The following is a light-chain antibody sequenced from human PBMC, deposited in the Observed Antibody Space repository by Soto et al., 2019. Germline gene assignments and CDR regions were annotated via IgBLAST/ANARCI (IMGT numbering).Light chain of an antibody. CDR2: DVS. CDR1: SSDVGGYNY. J-gene: IGLJ2*01. Sequence: QSALTQPTSVSGSTGKSIAISCTGTSSDVGGYNYVSWYQHHPGKAPKLMIYDVSHRPSGVSDRFSGSKSGSTASLTISGLQPEDEADYYCASYTSTSSMIFGGGTQLTVL. V-gene: IGLV2-14*03. CDR3: ASYTSTSSMI.